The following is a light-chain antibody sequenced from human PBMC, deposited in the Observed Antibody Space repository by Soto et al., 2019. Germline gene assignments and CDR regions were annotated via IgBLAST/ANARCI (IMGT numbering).Light chain of an antibody. CDR2: DVS. CDR1: SSDVGGYNY. CDR3: SSYTSSHTRV. Sequence: QSVLTQPASVSGSPGQSITISCTGTSSDVGGYNYVSWYQQHPGKAPKLMVYDVSNRPSGVSNRFSGSKSGNTASLTISGLQAEDEADYYCSSYTSSHTRVFGTGTKLTVL. V-gene: IGLV2-14*01. J-gene: IGLJ1*01.